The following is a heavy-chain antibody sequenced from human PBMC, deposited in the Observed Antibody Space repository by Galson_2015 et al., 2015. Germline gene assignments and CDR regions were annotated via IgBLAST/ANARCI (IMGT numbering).Heavy chain of an antibody. D-gene: IGHD3-22*01. J-gene: IGHJ4*02. CDR1: GFTFDDYA. CDR3: AKDSAVVVTLYFFDY. Sequence: SLRLSCAASGFTFDDYAMHWVRQAPGKGLEWVSGINWNSGSIVYADSVKGRFTISRDNAKNSLYLHMNSLRAEDTALYYCAKDSAVVVTLYFFDYWGQGTLVTVSS. V-gene: IGHV3-9*01. CDR2: INWNSGSI.